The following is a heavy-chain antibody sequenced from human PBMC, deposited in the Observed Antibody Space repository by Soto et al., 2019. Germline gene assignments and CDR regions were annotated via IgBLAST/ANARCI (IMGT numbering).Heavy chain of an antibody. Sequence: GASVKVSCRASGYTFTGYYMHWVRQAPGQGLEWMGWINPNSGGTNYAQKFQGWVTMTRDTSISTAYMELSRLRSDDTAVYYCARTGAGVGRNDNYGMDVWGQGTTVTVSS. D-gene: IGHD1-26*01. CDR2: INPNSGGT. J-gene: IGHJ6*02. V-gene: IGHV1-2*04. CDR3: ARTGAGVGRNDNYGMDV. CDR1: GYTFTGYY.